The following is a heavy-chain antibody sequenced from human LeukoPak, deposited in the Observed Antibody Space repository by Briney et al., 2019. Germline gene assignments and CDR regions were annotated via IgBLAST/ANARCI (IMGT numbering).Heavy chain of an antibody. J-gene: IGHJ4*02. CDR3: AKGPRDDDILTGYYRY. V-gene: IGHV3-23*01. D-gene: IGHD3-9*01. Sequence: GGSLRLSCAASGFTFSSYAMSWVRQAPGKGLEWVSAISGSGGSTYYADSVKGRFTISRDNSKNTLYLQMNSLRAEDTAVYYCAKGPRDDDILTGYYRYWGQGTLVTVSS. CDR2: ISGSGGST. CDR1: GFTFSSYA.